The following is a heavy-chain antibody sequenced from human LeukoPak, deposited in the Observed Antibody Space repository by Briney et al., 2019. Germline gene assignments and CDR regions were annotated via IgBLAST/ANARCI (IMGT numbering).Heavy chain of an antibody. V-gene: IGHV4-34*11. J-gene: IGHJ4*02. Sequence: PSETLSLTCAVDGGSFSGFYWSWVRQPPGKGLEWIAFVHKTGSINYNPSLKSRATISMDTSNSQLSLHVNSVTAADTAVYYCTKYGGSPANYFDSWGPGTLVTVSP. D-gene: IGHD1-26*01. CDR1: GGSFSGFY. CDR2: VHKTGSI. CDR3: TKYGGSPANYFDS.